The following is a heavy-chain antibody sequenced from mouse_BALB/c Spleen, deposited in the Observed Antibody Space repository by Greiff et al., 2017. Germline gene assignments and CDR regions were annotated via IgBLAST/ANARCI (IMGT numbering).Heavy chain of an antibody. CDR2: ISTYYGDA. D-gene: IGHD1-1*01. CDR3: ERKGRYYGSSWYFDV. CDR1: GYTFTDYA. Sequence: QVQLQQSGAELVRPGVSVKISCKGSGYTFTDYAMHWVKQSHAKSLEWIGVISTYYGDASYNQKFKGKATMTVDKSSSTAYMELARLTSEDSAIYYCERKGRYYGSSWYFDVWGAGTTVTVSS. V-gene: IGHV1S137*01. J-gene: IGHJ1*01.